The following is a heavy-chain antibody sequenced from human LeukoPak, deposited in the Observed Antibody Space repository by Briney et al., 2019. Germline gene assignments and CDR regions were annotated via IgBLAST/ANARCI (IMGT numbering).Heavy chain of an antibody. CDR2: IYPGDSDT. V-gene: IGHV5-51*01. D-gene: IGHD6-13*01. J-gene: IGHJ4*02. CDR3: ARTDSSSWYEYYFDY. CDR1: GYSFTSYW. Sequence: GESLKISCKGSGYSFTSYWIGWVRQMPGKGLGWMGIIYPGDSDTRYSPSFQGQVTISADKSISTAYLQWSSLKASDTAMYYCARTDSSSWYEYYFDYWGQGTLVTVSS.